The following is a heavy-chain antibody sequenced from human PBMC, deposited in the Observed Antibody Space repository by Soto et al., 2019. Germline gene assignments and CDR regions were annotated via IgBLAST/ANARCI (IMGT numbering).Heavy chain of an antibody. CDR3: ARDRGDIVVVVAAKYGMDV. V-gene: IGHV3-30-3*01. J-gene: IGHJ6*02. CDR1: GFTFSSYA. Sequence: QVQLVESGGGVVQPGRSLRLSCAASGFTFSSYAMDWVRQAPGKGLEWVAVISYDGSNKYYADSVKGRFTISRDNSKNTLYLQMNSLRAEDTAVYYCARDRGDIVVVVAAKYGMDVWGQGTTVTVSS. CDR2: ISYDGSNK. D-gene: IGHD2-15*01.